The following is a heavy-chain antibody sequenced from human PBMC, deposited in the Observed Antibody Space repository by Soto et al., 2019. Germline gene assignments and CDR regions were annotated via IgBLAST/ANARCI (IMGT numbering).Heavy chain of an antibody. J-gene: IGHJ4*02. V-gene: IGHV1-58*01. CDR1: GFTFTSSA. Sequence: SVKVSCKASGFTFTSSAVQWVRQARGQRLEWIGWIVVGSGNTNYAQKFQERVTITRDMSTSTAYMELSSLRSEDTAVYYCAADSVRRYYYDSSGYYYIDYWGQGTLVTVSS. D-gene: IGHD3-22*01. CDR3: AADSVRRYYYDSSGYYYIDY. CDR2: IVVGSGNT.